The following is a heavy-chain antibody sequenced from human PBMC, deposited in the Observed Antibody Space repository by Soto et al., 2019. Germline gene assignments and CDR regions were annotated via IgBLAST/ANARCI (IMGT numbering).Heavy chain of an antibody. D-gene: IGHD3-16*01. CDR3: ARDLHPYYDYIWGSPDAFDI. J-gene: IGHJ3*02. CDR1: GGTFSSYT. CDR2: IIPILGIA. Sequence: SVKVSCKASGGTFSSYTISWVRQAPGQGLEWMGRIIPILGIANYAQKFQGRVTITADKSTSTAYMELSSLRSEDTAVYYCARDLHPYYDYIWGSPDAFDIWGQGTMVTVSS. V-gene: IGHV1-69*04.